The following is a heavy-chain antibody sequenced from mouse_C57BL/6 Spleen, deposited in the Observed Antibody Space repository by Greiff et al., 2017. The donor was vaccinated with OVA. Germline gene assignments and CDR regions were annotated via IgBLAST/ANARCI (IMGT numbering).Heavy chain of an antibody. V-gene: IGHV1-52*01. CDR3: ARDGYPYAMDY. J-gene: IGHJ4*01. CDR1: GYTFTSYW. Sequence: QVQLQQPGAELVRPGSSVKLSCKASGYTFTSYWMHWVKQRPIQGLEWIGNIDPSDSDTHYNQKFKDKATLTVDKSSSTAYMQLSSLTSEDSAVYYCARDGYPYAMDYWGQGTSVTVSS. CDR2: IDPSDSDT. D-gene: IGHD2-3*01.